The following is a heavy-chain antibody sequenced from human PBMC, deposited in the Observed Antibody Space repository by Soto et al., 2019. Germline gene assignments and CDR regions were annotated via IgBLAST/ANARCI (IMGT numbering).Heavy chain of an antibody. CDR3: AYSSGSDDYYFDY. J-gene: IGHJ4*02. Sequence: SETLSLTCTVSGGSISSGGYYWSWIRQHPGKGLEWIGYIYYSGSTYYNPSLKSRVTISVDTSKNQFSLKLSSVTAADTAVYYCAYSSGSDDYYFDYWGQGTLVTVSS. D-gene: IGHD5-12*01. CDR1: GGSISSGGYY. V-gene: IGHV4-31*03. CDR2: IYYSGST.